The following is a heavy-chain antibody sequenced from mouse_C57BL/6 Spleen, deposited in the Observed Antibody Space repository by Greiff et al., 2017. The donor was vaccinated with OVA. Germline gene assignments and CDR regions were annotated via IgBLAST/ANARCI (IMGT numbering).Heavy chain of an antibody. CDR2: IYPGSGST. CDR3: AREVEFITTGGYWYFDV. V-gene: IGHV1-55*01. J-gene: IGHJ1*03. D-gene: IGHD1-1*01. Sequence: QVHVKQPGAELVKPGASVKMSCKASGYTFTSYWITWVKQRPGQGLEWIGDIYPGSGSTNYNEKFKSKATLTVDTSSSTAYMQLSSLTSEDSAVYYCAREVEFITTGGYWYFDVWGTGTTVTVSS. CDR1: GYTFTSYW.